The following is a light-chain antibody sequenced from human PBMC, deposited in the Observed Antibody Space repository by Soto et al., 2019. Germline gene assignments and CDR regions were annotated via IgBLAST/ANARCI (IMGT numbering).Light chain of an antibody. CDR3: YSYTTSSTYV. CDR2: HVS. V-gene: IGLV2-14*01. Sequence: QSVLTQPASVSGSPLQSITISCTGTSSDVGAYNYVSWYQQHPAKIPKLMIYHVSNRPSGVSDRFPGSKSGNTASLTISGLQAEDEADYYCYSYTTSSTYVFGTGTKVTVL. CDR1: SSDVGAYNY. J-gene: IGLJ1*01.